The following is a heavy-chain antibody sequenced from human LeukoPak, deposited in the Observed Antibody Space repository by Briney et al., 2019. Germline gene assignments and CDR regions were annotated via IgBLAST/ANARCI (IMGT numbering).Heavy chain of an antibody. CDR1: GGSISSYY. CDR3: ARGGAARLHFQN. CDR2: IYHSGST. V-gene: IGHV4-59*01. Sequence: PSETLSLTCTVSGGSISSYYWSWIRQPPGKGLEWIGYIYHSGSTNYNPSLQSRVTISVDTSKNQFSLNLNSVAAADTAVYYCARGGAARLHFQNWGQGTLVTVSS. J-gene: IGHJ1*01. D-gene: IGHD6-6*01.